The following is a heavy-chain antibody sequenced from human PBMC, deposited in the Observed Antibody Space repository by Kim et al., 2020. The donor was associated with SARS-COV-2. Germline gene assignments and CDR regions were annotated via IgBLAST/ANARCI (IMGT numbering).Heavy chain of an antibody. V-gene: IGHV3-7*05. Sequence: GGSLRLSCEGSGFTFNTYWMNWVRQAPGKGLEWVASIRKDATEKHYVDSVKGRFTISRDNAKNSLYLEMKSLRAEDTAVYYCLRGRGYTSEDYFSGMDV. CDR2: IRKDATEK. J-gene: IGHJ6*01. CDR3: LRGRGYTSEDYFSGMDV. D-gene: IGHD5-12*01. CDR1: GFTFNTYW.